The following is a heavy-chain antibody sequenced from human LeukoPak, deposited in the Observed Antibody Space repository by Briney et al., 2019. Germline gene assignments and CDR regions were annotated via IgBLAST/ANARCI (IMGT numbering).Heavy chain of an antibody. CDR3: AKDPGYSSSWRAEYFQH. CDR1: GFTFSNYW. CDR2: IKQDGSEK. V-gene: IGHV3-7*03. J-gene: IGHJ1*01. Sequence: GGSQRLSCAASGFTFSNYWMSWVRQAPGKGLEWVANIKQDGSEKYYVGSVKGRFTISRDNAKNSLYLQMNSLRADDTALYYCAKDPGYSSSWRAEYFQHWGQGTLVTVSS. D-gene: IGHD6-13*01.